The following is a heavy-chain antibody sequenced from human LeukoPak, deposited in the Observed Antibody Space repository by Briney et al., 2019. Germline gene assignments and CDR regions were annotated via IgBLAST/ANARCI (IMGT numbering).Heavy chain of an antibody. CDR1: GFTFSNYA. CDR2: ISGSGGST. V-gene: IGHV3-23*01. CDR3: AKDYSSSWYYFDY. J-gene: IGHJ4*02. Sequence: GGSLRLSCAASGFTFSNYAMSWVRQAPGKGLEWVSGISGSGGSTNYTDSVKGRFTISRDNSKNTLYLQMNSLRAEDTAIYYCAKDYSSSWYYFDYWGQGTLVTVSS. D-gene: IGHD6-13*01.